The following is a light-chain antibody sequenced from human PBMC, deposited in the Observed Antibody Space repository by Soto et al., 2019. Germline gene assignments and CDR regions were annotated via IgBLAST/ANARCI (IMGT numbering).Light chain of an antibody. J-gene: IGKJ4*01. V-gene: IGKV3-20*01. CDR2: GAS. Sequence: VLTQSPGTLYLSPGDSATLSCRASQSVSSSYLAWYQQKPGQAPRLLIYGASSRATGTPERFSGSGSGTDFTLTINRLEPEDFAVYYCQQRGTFGGGTKVDIK. CDR1: QSVSSSY. CDR3: QQRGT.